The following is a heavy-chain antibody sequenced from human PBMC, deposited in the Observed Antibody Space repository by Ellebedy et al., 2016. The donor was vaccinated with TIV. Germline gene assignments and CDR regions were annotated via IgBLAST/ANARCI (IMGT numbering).Heavy chain of an antibody. D-gene: IGHD4-17*01. CDR3: ARDPRGGGDYGDNWFDP. CDR2: INSDGSST. CDR1: GFTFSSYW. J-gene: IGHJ5*02. V-gene: IGHV3-74*01. Sequence: GESLKISCAASGFTFSSYWMHWVRQAPGKGLVWVSRINSDGSSTSYADSVKGRFTVSRDNAKNTLYLQMNSLRAEDTAVYYCARDPRGGGDYGDNWFDPWGQGTLVTVSS.